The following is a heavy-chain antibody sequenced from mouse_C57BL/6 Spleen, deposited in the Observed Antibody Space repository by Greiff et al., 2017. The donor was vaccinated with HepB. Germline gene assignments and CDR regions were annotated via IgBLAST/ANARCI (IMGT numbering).Heavy chain of an antibody. Sequence: VQLQQSGAELARPGASVKLSCKASGYTFTSYGISWVKQRTGQGLEWIGEIYPRSGNTYYNEKFKGKATLTADKSSSTAYMELRSLTSEDSAVYFCARCYYDDDDAMDYWGQGTSVTVSS. D-gene: IGHD2-4*01. CDR3: ARCYYDDDDAMDY. J-gene: IGHJ4*01. CDR1: GYTFTSYG. CDR2: IYPRSGNT. V-gene: IGHV1-81*01.